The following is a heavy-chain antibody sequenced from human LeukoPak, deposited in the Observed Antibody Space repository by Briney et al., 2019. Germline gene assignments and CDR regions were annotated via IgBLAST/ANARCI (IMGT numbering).Heavy chain of an antibody. CDR3: ARSYIAALRYFDY. V-gene: IGHV4-59*01. J-gene: IGHJ4*02. D-gene: IGHD6-6*01. Sequence: PSETLSLTCTVSGGSISSYYWSWIRQPPGKGLEWIGYIYYSGSTNYNPSLKSRVTISVDTSKNQFSLKLSSVTAADTAVYYCARSYIAALRYFDYWGQGTLVTVSS. CDR2: IYYSGST. CDR1: GGSISSYY.